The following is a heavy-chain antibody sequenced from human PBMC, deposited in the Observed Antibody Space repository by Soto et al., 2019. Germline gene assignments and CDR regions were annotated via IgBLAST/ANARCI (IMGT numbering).Heavy chain of an antibody. J-gene: IGHJ4*02. CDR3: ARGSSWYSAFDY. V-gene: IGHV4-4*02. CDR1: GGAISSSNW. D-gene: IGHD6-13*01. CDR2: IYHRGST. Sequence: PSETLRCTGAVSGGAISSSNWLSWVRQPPGKGLEWIGEIYHRGSTNYNPSLKTRVTISXXXXXXQXSXKXXXVTAADTAVYYCARGSSWYSAFDYWGQGTLVTVS.